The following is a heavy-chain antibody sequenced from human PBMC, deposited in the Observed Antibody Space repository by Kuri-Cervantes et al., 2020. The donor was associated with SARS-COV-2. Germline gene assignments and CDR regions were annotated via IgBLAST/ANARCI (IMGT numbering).Heavy chain of an antibody. CDR2: INPNSGGT. CDR3: ARGGITGTTGNWYFDL. D-gene: IGHD1-7*01. J-gene: IGHJ2*01. V-gene: IGHV1-2*04. Sequence: ASVKVSCKASGCTFTGYYMHWVRQAPGQGLEWMGWINPNSGGTNYAQKFQGWVTMTRDTSISTAYMELSRLRSDDTAVYYCARGGITGTTGNWYFDLWGRGTLVTVSS. CDR1: GCTFTGYY.